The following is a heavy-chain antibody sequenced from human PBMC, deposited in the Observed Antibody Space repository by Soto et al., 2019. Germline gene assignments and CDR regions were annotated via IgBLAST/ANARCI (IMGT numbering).Heavy chain of an antibody. Sequence: QVQLVQSGAEVKKPGSSVKVSCKASGGSFSGQRVSWERQAPGQRLEWMGGIIPMFRTTNYARKFQGRLTITADGSTNTAAMELTSLTSEDTAIYYCANEPNCGQVTLVTVSS. J-gene: IGHJ4*02. CDR2: IIPMFRTT. CDR1: GGSFSGQR. CDR3: ANEPN. V-gene: IGHV1-69*01.